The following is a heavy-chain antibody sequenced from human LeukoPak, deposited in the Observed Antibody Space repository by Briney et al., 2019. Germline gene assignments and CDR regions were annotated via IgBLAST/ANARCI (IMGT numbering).Heavy chain of an antibody. J-gene: IGHJ4*02. CDR2: IYHSGST. D-gene: IGHD2-2*01. V-gene: IGHV4-38-2*01. CDR1: GYSLSSGYY. Sequence: SETLSLTCAVSGYSLSSGYYWGWIRQPPGKGLEWIGSIYHSGSTYNNPSLKSRVPISVDTSKNQFSLKLSSVTAADTAVYYCARHARHAPFDYWGQGTLVTVSS. CDR3: ARHARHAPFDY.